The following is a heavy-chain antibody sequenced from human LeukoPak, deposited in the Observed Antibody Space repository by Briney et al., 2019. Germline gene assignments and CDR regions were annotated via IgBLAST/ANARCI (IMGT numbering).Heavy chain of an antibody. D-gene: IGHD3-9*01. CDR2: INTNTGNP. V-gene: IGHV7-4-1*02. CDR1: GYTFTSYA. CDR3: ARDGPGYYDILTRGRDAFDI. Sequence: ASVKVSFKASGYTFTSYAMNWVRQAPGQGLEWMGWINTNTGNPTYAQGFTGRFVFSLDTSVSTAYLQISSLKAEDTAVYYCARDGPGYYDILTRGRDAFDIWGQGTMVTVSS. J-gene: IGHJ3*02.